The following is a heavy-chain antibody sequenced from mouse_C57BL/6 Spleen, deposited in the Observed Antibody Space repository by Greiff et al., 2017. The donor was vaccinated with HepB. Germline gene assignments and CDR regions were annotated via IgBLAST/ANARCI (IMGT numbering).Heavy chain of an antibody. V-gene: IGHV5-17*01. CDR2: ISSGSSTI. J-gene: IGHJ1*03. CDR1: GFTFSDYG. Sequence: EVKLMESGGGLVKPGGSLKLSCAASGFTFSDYGMHWVRQAPEKGLEWVAYISSGSSTIYYADTVKGRFTISRDNAKNTLFLQMTSLRSEDTAMYYCARGGYYYGSGYFDVWGTGTTVTVSS. D-gene: IGHD1-1*01. CDR3: ARGGYYYGSGYFDV.